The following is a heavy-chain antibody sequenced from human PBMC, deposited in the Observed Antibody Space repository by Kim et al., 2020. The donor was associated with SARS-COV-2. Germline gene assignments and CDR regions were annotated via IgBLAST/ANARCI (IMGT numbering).Heavy chain of an antibody. CDR1: GGSVSSGSYY. V-gene: IGHV4-61*01. D-gene: IGHD3-22*01. J-gene: IGHJ5*02. CDR2: IYYSGST. CDR3: ARYYYDSSGSNWFDP. Sequence: SETLSLTCTVSGGSVSSGSYYWSWIRQPPGKGLEWIGYIYYSGSTNYNPSLKSRVTISVDTSKNQFSLKLSSMTAADTAVYYCARYYYDSSGSNWFDPWG.